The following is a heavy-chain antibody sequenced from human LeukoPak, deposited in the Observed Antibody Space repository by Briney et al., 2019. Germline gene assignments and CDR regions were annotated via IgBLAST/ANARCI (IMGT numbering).Heavy chain of an antibody. CDR1: GGSISSSSYY. Sequence: SETLSLTCTVSGGSISSSSYYWGWIRQPPGKGLEWIGSIYYSGSTYYNPSLKSRVTISVDTSKNQFSLKLSSVTAADTAVYYCARAVLAGYYDSSGYYVYYYYMDVWGKGTTVTVSS. CDR3: ARAVLAGYYDSSGYYVYYYYMDV. J-gene: IGHJ6*03. V-gene: IGHV4-39*07. CDR2: IYYSGST. D-gene: IGHD3-22*01.